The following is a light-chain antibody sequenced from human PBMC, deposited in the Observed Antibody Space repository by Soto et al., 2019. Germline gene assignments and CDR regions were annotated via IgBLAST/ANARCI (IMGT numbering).Light chain of an antibody. CDR1: RSNIGAGYD. CDR3: QSYDSSLSGDVV. V-gene: IGLV1-40*01. CDR2: GNS. J-gene: IGLJ2*01. Sequence: QSVLTQPPSVSGAPGQRVTISCTGSRSNIGAGYDVHWYQQLPGTAPKLLIYGNSNRPSGVPDRFSGSKSGTSASLAITGLQAEDEADYSCQSYDSSLSGDVVFGGGTKVTVL.